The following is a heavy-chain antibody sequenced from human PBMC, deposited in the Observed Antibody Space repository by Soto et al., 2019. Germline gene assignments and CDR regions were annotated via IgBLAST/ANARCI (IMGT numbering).Heavy chain of an antibody. CDR3: AKAGVVAATWNWFDP. CDR2: ISYDGSNK. D-gene: IGHD2-15*01. Sequence: GESLKISCAASGFTFSSHGMHWVRQAPGKGLEWVAVISYDGSNKYYADSVKGRFTISRDNSRNTLYLQMNSLRADDTAVYYCAKAGVVAATWNWFDPWGQGTLVTVSS. V-gene: IGHV3-30*18. J-gene: IGHJ5*02. CDR1: GFTFSSHG.